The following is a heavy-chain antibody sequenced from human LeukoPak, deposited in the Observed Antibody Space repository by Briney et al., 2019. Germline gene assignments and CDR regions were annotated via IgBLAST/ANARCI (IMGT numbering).Heavy chain of an antibody. J-gene: IGHJ4*02. CDR2: IYYSGST. Sequence: PSETLSLTGSVSGGSISSYCWSWIRQPPGKGLEWIGYIYYSGSTNYNPSLRSRVTISVDTSKNQFSLKLSSVTAADTAVYYCARSGVGPPVTEPFDYWGQGTLVIVFS. D-gene: IGHD3-10*01. V-gene: IGHV4-59*01. CDR1: GGSISSYC. CDR3: ARSGVGPPVTEPFDY.